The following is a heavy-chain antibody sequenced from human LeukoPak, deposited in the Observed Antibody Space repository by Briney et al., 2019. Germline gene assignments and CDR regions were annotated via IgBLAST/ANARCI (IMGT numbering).Heavy chain of an antibody. Sequence: SETLSLTCAVYGGSFSGYYWSWIRQPPGKGLEWIGEINHSGSTNYNPSLKSRVTISVDTSKNQFSLKLSSVTAADTAVYYCARDKGHYYDSSGYDNWFDPWGQGTLVTVSS. V-gene: IGHV4-34*01. CDR3: ARDKGHYYDSSGYDNWFDP. D-gene: IGHD3-22*01. J-gene: IGHJ5*02. CDR1: GGSFSGYY. CDR2: INHSGST.